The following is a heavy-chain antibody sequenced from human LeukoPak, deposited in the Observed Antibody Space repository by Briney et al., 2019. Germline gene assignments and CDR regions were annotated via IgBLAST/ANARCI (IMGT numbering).Heavy chain of an antibody. CDR1: GFTVSSNY. D-gene: IGHD2-2*01. V-gene: IGHV3-53*01. J-gene: IGHJ4*02. CDR3: AKERSMSSSTLLVGDY. CDR2: IYSGGST. Sequence: HAGGSLRLSCAASGFTVSSNYMSWVRQAPGKGLEWVSVIYSGGSTYYADSVKGRFTISRDNSKNTLYLQMNSLRAEDTAVYYCAKERSMSSSTLLVGDYWGQGILVTVSS.